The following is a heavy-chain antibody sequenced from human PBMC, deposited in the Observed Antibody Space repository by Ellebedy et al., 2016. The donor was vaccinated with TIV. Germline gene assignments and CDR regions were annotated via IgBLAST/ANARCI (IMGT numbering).Heavy chain of an antibody. CDR1: GYTFTSYF. Sequence: ASVKVSCKASGYTFTSYFLYWVRQTPGQGLEWMGMINPTSGNSNFAQKFQDRVTVTRDTSTSTVYMELSSLRSEDTAVYYCARGDNYFHDSSGYYYSYWGQGTLVTVSS. CDR2: INPTSGNS. J-gene: IGHJ4*02. V-gene: IGHV1-46*01. D-gene: IGHD3-22*01. CDR3: ARGDNYFHDSSGYYYSY.